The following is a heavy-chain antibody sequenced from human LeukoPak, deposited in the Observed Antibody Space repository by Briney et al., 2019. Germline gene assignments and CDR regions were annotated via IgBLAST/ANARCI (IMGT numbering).Heavy chain of an antibody. V-gene: IGHV1-18*01. CDR2: ISAYNGNT. CDR3: ARLGGITNDFWSGYYTEGSYYYYMDV. J-gene: IGHJ6*03. CDR1: GYTFTSYG. Sequence: GASVKVSCKASGYTFTSYGISWVRQAPGQGLEWLGWISAYNGNTNYAQKLQGRVTMTTDTSTSTAYMELRSLRSDDTAVYYCARLGGITNDFWSGYYTEGSYYYYMDVWGKGTTVTVSS. D-gene: IGHD3-3*01.